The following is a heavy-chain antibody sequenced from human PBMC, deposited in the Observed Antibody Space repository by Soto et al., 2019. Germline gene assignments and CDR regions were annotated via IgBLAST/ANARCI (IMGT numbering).Heavy chain of an antibody. J-gene: IGHJ4*02. Sequence: PGGSLRLSCSASGFTFDDYAMHWVRRAPGKGLEWVSGISWNSGSIGYADSVKGRFTISRDNAKNSLYLQMNSLRAEDTALYYCAAEKRPRSIPVAGLDYWGQGTLVTVSS. CDR1: GFTFDDYA. D-gene: IGHD6-19*01. CDR2: ISWNSGSI. V-gene: IGHV3-9*01. CDR3: AAEKRPRSIPVAGLDY.